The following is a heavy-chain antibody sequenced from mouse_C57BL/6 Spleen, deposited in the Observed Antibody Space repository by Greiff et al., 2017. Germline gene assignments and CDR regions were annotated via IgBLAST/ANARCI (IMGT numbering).Heavy chain of an antibody. Sequence: VQLQQPGAELVRPGTSVKLSCKASGYTFTSYWMHWVKQRPGQGLEWIGVIDPSDSYTNYNQQFKGKATVTVDTSSSTAYMQLSLLTSEDSAVYFFARGPHYYGSRYYAMDYWGQGTSVTVSS. CDR1: GYTFTSYW. CDR3: ARGPHYYGSRYYAMDY. D-gene: IGHD1-1*01. J-gene: IGHJ4*01. V-gene: IGHV1-59*01. CDR2: IDPSDSYT.